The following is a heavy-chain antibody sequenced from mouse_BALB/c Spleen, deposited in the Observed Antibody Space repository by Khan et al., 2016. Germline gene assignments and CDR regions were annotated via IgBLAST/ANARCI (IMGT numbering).Heavy chain of an antibody. CDR3: TRGGLYHGSSSFAY. Sequence: QVQLQQSGAELVRPGASVTLSCKASGYTFTDYEMHWVKQTPVHGLEWIGSIDPRTGGTAYNQKFKGKATLTADKSSTTAYMEFRSLTSEDSAVYYCTRGGLYHGSSSFAYWGQGTLVTVSA. V-gene: IGHV1-15*01. J-gene: IGHJ3*01. CDR2: IDPRTGGT. CDR1: GYTFTDYE. D-gene: IGHD1-1*01.